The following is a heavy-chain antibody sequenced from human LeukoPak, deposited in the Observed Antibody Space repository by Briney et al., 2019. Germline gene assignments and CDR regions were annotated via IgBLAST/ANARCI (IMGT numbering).Heavy chain of an antibody. Sequence: SETLSLTCTVPVGSISGYYWSCIRQPAGEGLEWIGRIYTSGSTNYNPSLKSRVTMSVDTSKNKFSLKLSSVTAADTAVHYCARARVDSSWSDAFDIWGLGTMVTVSS. V-gene: IGHV4-4*07. CDR1: VGSISGYY. D-gene: IGHD6-13*01. CDR2: IYTSGST. J-gene: IGHJ3*02. CDR3: ARARVDSSWSDAFDI.